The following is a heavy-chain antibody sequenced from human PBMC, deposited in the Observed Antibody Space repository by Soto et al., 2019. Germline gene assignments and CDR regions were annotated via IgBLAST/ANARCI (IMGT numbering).Heavy chain of an antibody. CDR1: GFTFSTYA. V-gene: IGHV3-23*01. D-gene: IGHD3-3*01. CDR3: ARTIGFWSGYLDY. J-gene: IGHJ4*02. CDR2: ISTSGDNT. Sequence: EVQLLQSGGGLVQPGGSQKLSCSASGFTFSTYAMSWVRQAPGKGLEWVSAISTSGDNTYYADSVKGRFTISRDNSKNTLYLQMNSLRAEDTAVYYCARTIGFWSGYLDYWGQGTLVTVSS.